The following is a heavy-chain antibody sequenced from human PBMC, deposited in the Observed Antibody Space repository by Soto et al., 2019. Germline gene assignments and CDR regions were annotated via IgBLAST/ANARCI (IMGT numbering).Heavy chain of an antibody. CDR2: VYYGGTA. CDR1: RASRSSCGYR. Sequence: SQTLSLTCSVSRASRSSCGYRHSCFRPRPEKAPEWIAYVYYGGTASYNPSLKSRVTISVDSSKIRFSLTVKSVTAADTAAYLCARANSQLQGVFDFWVRGTQVTVAS. D-gene: IGHD3-10*01. CDR3: ARANSQLQGVFDF. V-gene: IGHV4-30-2*01. J-gene: IGHJ4*02.